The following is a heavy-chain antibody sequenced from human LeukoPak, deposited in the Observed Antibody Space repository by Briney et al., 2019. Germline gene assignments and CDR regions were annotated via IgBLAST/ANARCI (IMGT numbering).Heavy chain of an antibody. CDR1: GGSFSGYY. CDR2: INHSGST. V-gene: IGHV4-34*01. J-gene: IGHJ2*01. CDR3: ARELYYYDSSGYKYWYFDL. Sequence: SETLSLTCAVYGGSFSGYYWSWIRQPPGKGLEWIGEINHSGSTNYNPSLKSRVTISVDTSKNQFSLKLSSVTAADTAVYYCARELYYYDSSGYKYWYFDLWGRGTLVTVSS. D-gene: IGHD3-22*01.